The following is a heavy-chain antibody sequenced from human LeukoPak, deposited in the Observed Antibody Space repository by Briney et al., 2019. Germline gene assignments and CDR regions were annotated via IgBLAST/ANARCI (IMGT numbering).Heavy chain of an antibody. CDR2: ISSSGSTI. J-gene: IGHJ3*02. D-gene: IGHD3-3*01. V-gene: IGHV3-11*04. Sequence: PGGSLRLSCAASGFTFSDYYMSWIRQAPGKGLEWVSYISSSGSTIYYADYVKGRFTISRDNAKNSLYLQMNSLRAEDTAVYYCARDPQWYYDFWSGYQDDAFDIWGQGTMVTVSS. CDR3: ARDPQWYYDFWSGYQDDAFDI. CDR1: GFTFSDYY.